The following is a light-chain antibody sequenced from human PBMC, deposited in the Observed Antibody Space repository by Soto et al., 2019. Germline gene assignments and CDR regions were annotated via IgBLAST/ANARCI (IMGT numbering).Light chain of an antibody. CDR2: GNN. Sequence: SALTQPPSVSGAPGLRVTISCTGSSSNIGARYDVHWYQQLPGTAPKLLIYGNNNRPSGVSNRFSGSKSGNTASLTISGLQAEDEADYYCSSYTSSRTPLFGTGTKVTVL. V-gene: IGLV1-40*01. CDR1: SSNIGARYD. CDR3: SSYTSSRTPL. J-gene: IGLJ1*01.